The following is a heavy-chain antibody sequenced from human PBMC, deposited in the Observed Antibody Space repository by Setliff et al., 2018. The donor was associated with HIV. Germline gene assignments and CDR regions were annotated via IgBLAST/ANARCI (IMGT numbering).Heavy chain of an antibody. J-gene: IGHJ4*02. CDR2: INHRGST. CDR3: ARLGSDYYDSSGYLYYFDY. D-gene: IGHD3-22*01. CDR1: GDSLSGYQ. Sequence: SETLSLTCAVYGDSLSGYQWTWIRQAPGKGLEWIGEINHRGSTIYNPSLKSRVTILVDTSKNEFSLKLSSVTAADTAVYYCARLGSDYYDSSGYLYYFDYWGQGTLVTVSS. V-gene: IGHV4-34*01.